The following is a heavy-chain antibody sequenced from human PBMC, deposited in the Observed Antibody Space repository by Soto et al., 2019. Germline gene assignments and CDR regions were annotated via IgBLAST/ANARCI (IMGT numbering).Heavy chain of an antibody. CDR3: AREGRLPVAFDI. J-gene: IGHJ3*02. D-gene: IGHD4-17*01. CDR1: GGTFSSYA. CDR2: IIPIFGTA. Sequence: ASVKVSCKASGGTFSSYAISWVRQAPGQGLEWMGGIIPIFGTANYAQKFQGRVPITADKSTSTAYMELSSLRSEDTAVYYCAREGRLPVAFDIWGQGTMVTVSS. V-gene: IGHV1-69*06.